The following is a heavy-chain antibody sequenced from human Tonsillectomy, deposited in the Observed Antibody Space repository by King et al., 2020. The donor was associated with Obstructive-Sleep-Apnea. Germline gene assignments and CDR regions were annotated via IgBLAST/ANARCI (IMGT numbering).Heavy chain of an antibody. CDR3: ARHKDSSSVAATGFYYGMDV. CDR2: IYSGVSHT. Sequence: EFQRVQSGAEIKKPGESLKISCKTSGYNFTNFCIAGGRQVHGRGRELMVVIYSGVSHTKYNPSLPCQGTLSADKSISTTHQPWSTLKTSDTAVYYCARHKDSSSVAATGFYYGMDVWGQGTTVTVSS. J-gene: IGHJ6*02. D-gene: IGHD6-19*01. V-gene: IGHV5-51*01. CDR1: GYNFTNFC.